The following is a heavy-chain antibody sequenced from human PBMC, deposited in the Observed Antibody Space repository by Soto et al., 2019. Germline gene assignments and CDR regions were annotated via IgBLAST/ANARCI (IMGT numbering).Heavy chain of an antibody. V-gene: IGHV1-18*01. CDR3: GRHALSYGGSYCSGQ. D-gene: IGHD1-26*01. Sequence: ASVKVSCKASGYTFSNYGITWVRQAPGQGLEWIGWNSAYNGNVNYVQKFQGRLTMTTDTSTSTAYMELRSLRSDDTAVYYCGRHALSYGGSYCSGQRGQGTRVTVSS. CDR1: GYTFSNYG. CDR2: NSAYNGNV. J-gene: IGHJ4*02.